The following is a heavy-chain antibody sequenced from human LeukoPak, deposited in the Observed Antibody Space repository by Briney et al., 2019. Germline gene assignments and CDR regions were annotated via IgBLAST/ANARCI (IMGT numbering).Heavy chain of an antibody. CDR1: GGSISSGGYY. J-gene: IGHJ3*02. CDR2: IYYSGST. V-gene: IGHV4-31*03. CDR3: ARVGIPTDAFDI. Sequence: SETLSLTCTVSGGSISSGGYYWSWIRQHPGKGPEWIGYIYYSGSTYYNPSLKSRVTISVDTSKNQFSLKLSSVTAADTAVYYCARVGIPTDAFDIWGQGTMVTVSS.